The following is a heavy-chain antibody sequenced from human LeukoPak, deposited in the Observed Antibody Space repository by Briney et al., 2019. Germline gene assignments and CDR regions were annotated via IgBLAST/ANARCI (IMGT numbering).Heavy chain of an antibody. CDR3: ARDLSYGYYLGY. Sequence: ASVKVSCEASGYTFTSYGISWVRQAPGQGLEWMGWISVHNGNTNYAQKLQGRVTMTTDTSTSTAYMELRSLRSDDTAVYYCARDLSYGYYLGYWGQGTLVTVSS. D-gene: IGHD5-18*01. V-gene: IGHV1-18*04. CDR2: ISVHNGNT. CDR1: GYTFTSYG. J-gene: IGHJ4*02.